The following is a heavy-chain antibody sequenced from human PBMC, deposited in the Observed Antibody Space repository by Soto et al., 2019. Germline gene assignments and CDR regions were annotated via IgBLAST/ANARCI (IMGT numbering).Heavy chain of an antibody. D-gene: IGHD3-22*01. V-gene: IGHV4-31*03. CDR3: ARPTYYYDSSGPPAY. CDR2: IYYNGDT. CDR1: GGSISSGGYY. Sequence: NPSETLSLTCTVSGGSISSGGYYWSWIRQRPGKGLEWIGYIYYNGDTDYNPSLKSRVTTSVDTSKNQFSLKLSSVTAEDTAVYYCARPTYYYDSSGPPAYWGQGTLVTVSS. J-gene: IGHJ4*02.